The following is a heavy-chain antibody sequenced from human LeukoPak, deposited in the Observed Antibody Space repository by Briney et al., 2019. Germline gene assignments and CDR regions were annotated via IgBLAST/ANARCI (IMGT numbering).Heavy chain of an antibody. Sequence: ASVTVSCTASGYTFTSYGITWVRQAPGQGLEWMGWISTYNGNTNYAQKLQGRVTMTTDTSTSTAYMELRSLRSDDTAVYYCARGPYCSGGTCYSQYFDFWGQGTLVPVSS. CDR3: ARGPYCSGGTCYSQYFDF. CDR1: GYTFTSYG. J-gene: IGHJ4*02. D-gene: IGHD2-15*01. V-gene: IGHV1-18*01. CDR2: ISTYNGNT.